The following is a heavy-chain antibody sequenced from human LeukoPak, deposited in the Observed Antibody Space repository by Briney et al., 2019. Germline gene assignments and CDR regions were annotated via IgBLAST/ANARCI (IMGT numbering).Heavy chain of an antibody. CDR3: AKDYNGYDRGSCFDY. V-gene: IGHV3-9*01. J-gene: IGHJ4*02. D-gene: IGHD5-12*01. CDR1: GFTFDDYA. CDR2: INWNGANV. Sequence: TGGSLRLSCAASGFTFDDYAMHWVRQAPGKGLEWVSGINWNGANVGYADSVKGRFTISRDNAKNSLYLQTSSLRAEDTALYYCAKDYNGYDRGSCFDYWGQGTLVTVSS.